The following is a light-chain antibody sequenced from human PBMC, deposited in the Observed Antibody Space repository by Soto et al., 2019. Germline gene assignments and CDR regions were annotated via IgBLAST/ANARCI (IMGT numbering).Light chain of an antibody. CDR2: GAS. CDR3: QQYNNWPQA. Sequence: DIALTQSPGPRSLSPVSRATLSCRASQSVSSNLAWYQQKPGQAPRLLIYGASTRATGIPARFSGSGSGTEFTLTISSLQSEDFAVYYCQQYNNWPQAFGQGTKVDIK. V-gene: IGKV3-15*01. J-gene: IGKJ1*01. CDR1: QSVSSN.